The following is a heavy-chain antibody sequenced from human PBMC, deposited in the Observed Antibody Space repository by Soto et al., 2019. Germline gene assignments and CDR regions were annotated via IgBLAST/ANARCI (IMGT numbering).Heavy chain of an antibody. CDR2: ISAYNGNT. CDR1: GYTFTSYG. D-gene: IGHD3-3*01. V-gene: IGHV1-18*01. J-gene: IGHJ4*02. Sequence: QVQLVQSGAEVKKPGASVKVSCKASGYTFTSYGISWVRQAPGQGLEWMGWISAYNGNTNYAQKLQGRVTMTTDTSKSKXYMELRSLRSDDTAVYYCARVYTDATGVVIILFDYWGQGTLVTVSS. CDR3: ARVYTDATGVVIILFDY.